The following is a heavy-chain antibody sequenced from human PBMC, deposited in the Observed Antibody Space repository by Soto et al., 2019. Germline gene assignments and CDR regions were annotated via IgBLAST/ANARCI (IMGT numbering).Heavy chain of an antibody. Sequence: SLTCTVSGGSMSSYYWTWIRQPAGKGLEWIGRVYSSGGTHYNPSLKSRVTISIDTSKNQFSLRLLSVTDADTAVYFCARGQRFSDWFDPWGQGTLVTVS. D-gene: IGHD3-3*01. J-gene: IGHJ5*02. CDR1: GGSMSSYY. CDR3: ARGQRFSDWFDP. CDR2: VYSSGGT. V-gene: IGHV4-4*07.